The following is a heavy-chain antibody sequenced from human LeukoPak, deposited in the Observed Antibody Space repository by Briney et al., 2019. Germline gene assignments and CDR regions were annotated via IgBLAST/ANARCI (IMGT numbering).Heavy chain of an antibody. CDR3: VRRVIRGGYDY. CDR2: IYYSGST. V-gene: IGHV4-39*01. CDR1: GDSISSSSYF. Sequence: SETPSLTCTVSGDSISSSSYFWGWIRQPPGKGLEWIGSIYYSGSTNYNPSLKSRITISVDTSKNQFSLKLNSVPAADTAVYYCVRRVIRGGYDYWGQGTLVIVSS. D-gene: IGHD3-10*01. J-gene: IGHJ4*02.